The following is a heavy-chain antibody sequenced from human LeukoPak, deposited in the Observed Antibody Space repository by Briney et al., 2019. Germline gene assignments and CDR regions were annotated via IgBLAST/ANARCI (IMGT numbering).Heavy chain of an antibody. D-gene: IGHD4-23*01. V-gene: IGHV4-39*01. CDR3: ARLIGGNSRLRYYFDY. J-gene: IGHJ4*02. Sequence: SETLSLTCTVSGGSISSSSYYWGWIRQPPGKGLEWIGSIYYSGSTYYNPSLKSRVTISVDTSKNQFSLKLSSVTAADTAVYYCARLIGGNSRLRYYFDYWGQGTLVTVSS. CDR2: IYYSGST. CDR1: GGSISSSSYY.